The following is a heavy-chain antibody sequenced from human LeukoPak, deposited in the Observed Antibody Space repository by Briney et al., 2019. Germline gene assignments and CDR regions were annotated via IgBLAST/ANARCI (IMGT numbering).Heavy chain of an antibody. CDR1: GFTFSSHG. J-gene: IGHJ4*02. Sequence: GGSLRLSCAASGFTFSSHGMHWVRQAPGKGLEWVAVIWYDGSFKYYADSVKGRFTISRDNSNSTVYLQMNSLRAEDTAVYYCARDKSTSCYYFDYWGQGTLVTVSS. V-gene: IGHV3-33*01. D-gene: IGHD2-2*01. CDR2: IWYDGSFK. CDR3: ARDKSTSCYYFDY.